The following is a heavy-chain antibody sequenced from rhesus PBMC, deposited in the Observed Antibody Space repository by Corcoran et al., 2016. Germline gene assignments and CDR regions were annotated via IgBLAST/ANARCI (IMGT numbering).Heavy chain of an antibody. V-gene: IGHV4-122*02. CDR1: GGSISSGYYY. D-gene: IGHD2-2*01. CDR2: ITYSGST. J-gene: IGHJ4*01. CDR3: ARDRIAFDY. Sequence: QLQLQESGPGLVKPSETLSLTCAVSGGSISSGYYYWSWIRQPPGKGLEWIGYITYSGSTSYNPSLKSRVTISRDTSKNQFSLKLSSVTTADTAVYYCARDRIAFDYWGQGVLVTVSS.